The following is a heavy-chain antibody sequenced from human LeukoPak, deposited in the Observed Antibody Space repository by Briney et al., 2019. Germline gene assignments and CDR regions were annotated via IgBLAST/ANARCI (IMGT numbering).Heavy chain of an antibody. CDR2: ISYDGSNK. D-gene: IGHD6-19*01. J-gene: IGHJ5*02. CDR3: ARVYVRVPSNWAVAAPGWFDP. Sequence: PGGSLRLSCAASGFTFSSYGMHWVRQAPGKGLEWVAVISYDGSNKYYADSVKGRFTISRDNSKNTLYLQMNSLRAEDTAVYYCARVYVRVPSNWAVAAPGWFDPWGQGTLVTVSS. CDR1: GFTFSSYG. V-gene: IGHV3-30*03.